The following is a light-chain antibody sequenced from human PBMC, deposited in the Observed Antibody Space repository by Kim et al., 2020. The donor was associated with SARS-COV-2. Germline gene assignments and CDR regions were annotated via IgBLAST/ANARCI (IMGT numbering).Light chain of an antibody. Sequence: PGERATLSCRVSESVSGSYLAWYQQKRGQAPRLIIHGATTRATGVPERFSGRGSGTDFTLTISRLEPEDFAVYHCQHYGSSPELAFGGGTKLDI. J-gene: IGKJ4*01. V-gene: IGKV3-20*01. CDR3: QHYGSSPELA. CDR2: GAT. CDR1: ESVSGSY.